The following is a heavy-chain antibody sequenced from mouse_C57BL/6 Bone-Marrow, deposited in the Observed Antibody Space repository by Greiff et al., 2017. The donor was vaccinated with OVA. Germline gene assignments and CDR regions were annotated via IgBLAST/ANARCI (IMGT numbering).Heavy chain of an antibody. CDR1: GFNIKDDY. Sequence: VQLKQSGAELVRPGASVKLSCTASGFNIKDDYMHWVKQRPEQGLEWIGWIDPENGDTEYASKFQGKATITADTSSNTAYLQLSSLTSEDTAVYYCTADGTLDYWGQGTTLTVSS. D-gene: IGHD2-1*01. CDR2: IDPENGDT. J-gene: IGHJ2*01. V-gene: IGHV14-4*01. CDR3: TADGTLDY.